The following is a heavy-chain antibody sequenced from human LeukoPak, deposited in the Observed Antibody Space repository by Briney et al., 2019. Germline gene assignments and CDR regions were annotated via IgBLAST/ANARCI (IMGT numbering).Heavy chain of an antibody. D-gene: IGHD3-10*01. J-gene: IGHJ5*02. V-gene: IGHV5-51*01. Sequence: GAALKISYKGSGSGFTSYWIGWGRRMPGKGGEWMGIIYPGDSDTRYSPSFQGQVTISADKSISTAYLQWSSLKASDTAMYYCARHYYYGSGSYFSWFDRWGQGTLVTVSS. CDR3: ARHYYYGSGSYFSWFDR. CDR2: IYPGDSDT. CDR1: GSGFTSYW.